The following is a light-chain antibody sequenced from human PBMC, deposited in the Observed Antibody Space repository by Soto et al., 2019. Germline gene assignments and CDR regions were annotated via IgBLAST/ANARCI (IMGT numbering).Light chain of an antibody. CDR1: SSDVGGYNY. V-gene: IGLV2-14*01. Sequence: QSVLTQPASVSGSPGQSITISCTGTSSDVGGYNYVSWYQQHPGKAPKLMIYDVSNRPSGVSNRFSGSKSGNTASLTISGLQAEYEADYYCSSYTSSSTYVLGTGTKSPS. J-gene: IGLJ1*01. CDR2: DVS. CDR3: SSYTSSSTYV.